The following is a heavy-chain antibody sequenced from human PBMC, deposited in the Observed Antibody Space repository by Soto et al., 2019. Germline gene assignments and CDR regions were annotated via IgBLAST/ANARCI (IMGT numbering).Heavy chain of an antibody. V-gene: IGHV3-23*01. D-gene: IGHD2-15*01. CDR1: GFAFSNFA. CDR3: AKARHSPVGTDFFDF. Sequence: VGSRRLSGAVSGFAFSNFAMGWFGQAPGKGTEWVSSVSGGGSASVSADSVRGRFSFSRDNSKNTLFCRRNTLRAEDTAVYYYAKARHSPVGTDFFDFWGQGTQVTVSS. J-gene: IGHJ4*02. CDR2: VSGGGSAS.